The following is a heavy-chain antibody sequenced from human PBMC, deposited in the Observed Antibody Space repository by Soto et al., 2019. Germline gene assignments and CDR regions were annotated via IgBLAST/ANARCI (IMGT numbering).Heavy chain of an antibody. V-gene: IGHV5-51*01. CDR2: IYPGDSDT. Sequence: GESLKISCKGSGYSFTSYWIGWVRQMPGKGLEWMGIIYPGDSDTRYSPSFQGQVTISADKSISTAYLQWSSLKASDTAMYYCARQDGRDYYGSGSYEGYFDYWGQGTLVTVPS. CDR1: GYSFTSYW. D-gene: IGHD3-10*01. J-gene: IGHJ4*02. CDR3: ARQDGRDYYGSGSYEGYFDY.